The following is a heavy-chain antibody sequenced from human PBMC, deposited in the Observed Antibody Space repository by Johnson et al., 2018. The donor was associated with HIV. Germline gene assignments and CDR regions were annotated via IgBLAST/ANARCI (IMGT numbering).Heavy chain of an antibody. CDR3: ARGNSVAGRIGAVDF. J-gene: IGHJ3*01. CDR1: GFTFSNYA. CDR2: ISYDGSNK. V-gene: IGHV3-30-3*01. D-gene: IGHD6-6*01. Sequence: QVQLVESGGGVVQPGGSLRLSCAASGFTFSNYAMYWVRQAPGKGLEWVAAISYDGSNKYYADSVKDRFTISRDNSKNTLCLQMNSVRPEDTAVFYCARGNSVAGRIGAVDFWGQGTMVTVSS.